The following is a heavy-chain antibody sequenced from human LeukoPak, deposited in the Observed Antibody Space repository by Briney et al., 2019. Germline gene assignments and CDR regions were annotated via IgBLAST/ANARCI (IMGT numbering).Heavy chain of an antibody. CDR3: AKTRPLDSSSWSHGDY. Sequence: GGSLRLSCAASGFTFTSYAMSWVRQAPGKGLEWVSAISGSGDSTYYGDSVKGRFTISRDNSKNTLYLQMNSLRAEDTAVYYCAKTRPLDSSSWSHGDYWGQGTLVTVSS. CDR2: ISGSGDST. V-gene: IGHV3-23*01. D-gene: IGHD6-13*01. J-gene: IGHJ4*02. CDR1: GFTFTSYA.